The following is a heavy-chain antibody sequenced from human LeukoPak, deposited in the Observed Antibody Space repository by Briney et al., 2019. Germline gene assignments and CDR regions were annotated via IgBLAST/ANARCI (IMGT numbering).Heavy chain of an antibody. D-gene: IGHD6-19*01. CDR1: GFTVSSNS. CDR3: ARAVAGYYFDY. CDR2: IYSDNT. Sequence: GGSLRLSCTVSGFTVSSNSMSWVRQAPGKGLEWVSFIYSDNTHYSDSVKGRFTISRDNSKNTLYLQMNSLRAEDTAVYYCARAVAGYYFDYWGQGTLVTVSS. V-gene: IGHV3-53*01. J-gene: IGHJ4*02.